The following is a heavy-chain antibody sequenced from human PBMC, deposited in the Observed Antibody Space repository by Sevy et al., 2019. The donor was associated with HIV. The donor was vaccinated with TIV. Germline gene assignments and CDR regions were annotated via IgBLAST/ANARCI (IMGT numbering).Heavy chain of an antibody. Sequence: GGSLRLSCAASGFTFTSVAMSWVRQRPGRGLEWIGRITNKIDGWTADYAGPVKGRFSITRDDLRSNLFLQLNSLNTDDTAVYYCAADVDWGLNWWGQGALVTVSS. J-gene: IGHJ4*02. CDR1: GFTFTSVA. CDR3: AADVDWGLNW. V-gene: IGHV3-15*01. CDR2: ITNKIDGWTA. D-gene: IGHD3-9*01.